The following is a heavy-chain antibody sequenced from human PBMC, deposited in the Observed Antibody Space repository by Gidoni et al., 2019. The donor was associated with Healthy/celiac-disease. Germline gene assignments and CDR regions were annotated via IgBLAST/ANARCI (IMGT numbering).Heavy chain of an antibody. J-gene: IGHJ3*02. Sequence: QVPLQESGPGLVQPSETLSLTCAFSGYSISSGYYWGWIRQPPGTGLEWIGSIYHSGSIYYNPSLKSRVTISVDTAKNQFSLKLSSVTAADTAGYYCAKDYDSKQSAFDIWGQGTMVTVSS. CDR3: AKDYDSKQSAFDI. V-gene: IGHV4-38-2*02. CDR2: IYHSGSI. D-gene: IGHD3-22*01. CDR1: GYSISSGYY.